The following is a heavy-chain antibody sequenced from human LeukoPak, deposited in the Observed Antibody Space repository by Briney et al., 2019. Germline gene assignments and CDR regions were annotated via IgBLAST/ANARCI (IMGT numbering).Heavy chain of an antibody. D-gene: IGHD3-10*01. J-gene: IGHJ6*03. CDR1: GFTFSSYT. CDR3: ARVPGGGYMDV. V-gene: IGHV3-21*01. Sequence: GGPLSPPCEASGFTFSSYTINWVRQAPGRGLEWVSSISSSSSYIYYADSVKGRFTISRDNAKNSLYLQMNSLRAEDTAVYYCARVPGGGYMDVWGKGTTVTVSS. CDR2: ISSSSSYI.